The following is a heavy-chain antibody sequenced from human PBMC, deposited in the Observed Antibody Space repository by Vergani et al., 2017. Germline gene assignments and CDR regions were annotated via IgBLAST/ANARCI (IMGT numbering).Heavy chain of an antibody. V-gene: IGHV3-15*01. Sequence: EVQLVESGGGLVKPGGSLRLSCAASGFTFSNAWMSWVRQAPGKGLEWVGRIKSKTDGGTTDYAAPVKGRFTISRDDSKTTLYLQMNSLKTEDTAVYYCTTVSYYDSSGYYYFVYWGQGTLVTVSS. J-gene: IGHJ4*02. CDR1: GFTFSNAW. D-gene: IGHD3-22*01. CDR3: TTVSYYDSSGYYYFVY. CDR2: IKSKTDGGTT.